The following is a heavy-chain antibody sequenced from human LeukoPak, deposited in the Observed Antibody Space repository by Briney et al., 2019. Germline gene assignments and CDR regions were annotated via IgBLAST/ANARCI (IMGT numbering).Heavy chain of an antibody. V-gene: IGHV4-59*01. D-gene: IGHD2-2*01. CDR1: GGSISSYY. CDR2: IYYSGST. J-gene: IGHJ2*01. Sequence: SETLSLTCTVSGGSISSYYWSWIRQPQGKGLEWIGYIYYSGSTSYNPSLKSRITISADTSKNQFSLKLSSVTAADTAVYYCARDASRRNWYFDLWGRGTLVTVSS. CDR3: ARDASRRNWYFDL.